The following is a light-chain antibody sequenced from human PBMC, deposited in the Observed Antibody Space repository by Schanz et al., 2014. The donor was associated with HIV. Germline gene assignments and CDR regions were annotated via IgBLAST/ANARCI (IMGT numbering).Light chain of an antibody. CDR3: QSYDGTLRAVV. CDR2: GNR. CDR1: SSNIGAGYD. V-gene: IGLV1-40*01. J-gene: IGLJ2*01. Sequence: QSVLTQPPSVSGAPGQRVTISCTGNSSNIGAGYDVPRYQHLPGAAPKLLIFGNRNRPSGVPDRFSVSRSGDSASLVISSLRSEDEADYYCQSYDGTLRAVVFGGGTKLTVL.